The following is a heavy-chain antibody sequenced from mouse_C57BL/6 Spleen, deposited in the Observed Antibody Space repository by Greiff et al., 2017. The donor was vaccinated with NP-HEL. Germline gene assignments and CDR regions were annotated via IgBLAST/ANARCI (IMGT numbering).Heavy chain of an antibody. CDR3: TRYYGSRGYFDY. CDR2: IRNKANNHAT. Sequence: EVMLVESGGGLVQPGGSMKLSCAASGFTFSDAWMDWVRQSPEKGLEWVAEIRNKANNHATYYAESVKGRFTISRDDSKSSVYLQMNSLRAEDTGIYYCTRYYGSRGYFDYWGQGTTLTVSS. D-gene: IGHD1-1*01. J-gene: IGHJ2*01. CDR1: GFTFSDAW. V-gene: IGHV6-6*01.